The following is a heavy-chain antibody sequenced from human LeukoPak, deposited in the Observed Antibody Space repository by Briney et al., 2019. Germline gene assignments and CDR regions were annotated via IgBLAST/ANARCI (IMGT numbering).Heavy chain of an antibody. D-gene: IGHD3-22*01. J-gene: IGHJ4*02. CDR1: GFTFSSYA. CDR2: ISYDGSNK. Sequence: GGSLRLSCAASGFTFSSYAMHRVRQAPGKGLEWVAVISYDGSNKYYADSVKGRFTISRDNSKNTLYLQMNSLRAEDTAVYYCASGDHYYDSSGPAYWGQGTLVTVSS. CDR3: ASGDHYYDSSGPAY. V-gene: IGHV3-30-3*01.